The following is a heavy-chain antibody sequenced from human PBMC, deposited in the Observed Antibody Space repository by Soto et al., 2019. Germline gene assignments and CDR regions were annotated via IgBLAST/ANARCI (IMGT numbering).Heavy chain of an antibody. Sequence: QVQLVQSGAEVKTPGSSLKVSCKVSGSRFSNYVISWVRQAPGHGLEWLGRIIPIFNSTKYAQNFQGRVTITAERSTSRASLELGSLRSDDTAVYYCAREGRGKKAGYNGLVSLGYWGQGTLVTVSS. J-gene: IGHJ4*02. D-gene: IGHD2-2*02. CDR3: AREGRGKKAGYNGLVSLGY. V-gene: IGHV1-69*06. CDR1: GSRFSNYV. CDR2: IIPIFNST.